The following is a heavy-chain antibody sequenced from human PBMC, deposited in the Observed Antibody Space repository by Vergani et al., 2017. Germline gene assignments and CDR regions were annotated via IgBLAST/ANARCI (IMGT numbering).Heavy chain of an antibody. D-gene: IGHD6-13*01. V-gene: IGHV3-7*01. CDR2: IKQDGSEK. Sequence: EVQLLESGGGLVQPGGSLRLSCAASGFTFSSYAMSWVRQAPGKGLEWVANIKQDGSEKYYVDSVKGRFTISRDNAKNSLYLQMSSLRAEDTAVYYCAREGIGGYFDYWGQGTLVTVSS. CDR1: GFTFSSYA. CDR3: AREGIGGYFDY. J-gene: IGHJ4*02.